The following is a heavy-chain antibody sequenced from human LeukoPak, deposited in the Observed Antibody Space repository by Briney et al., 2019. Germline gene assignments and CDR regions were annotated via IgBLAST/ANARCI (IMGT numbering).Heavy chain of an antibody. CDR2: IKQDGGEK. CDR3: AKGEYSSSSWDYYYYMDV. Sequence: GGSLRLSCAASGFTFSTYWMSWVRQAPGKGLEWVANIKQDGGEKYYADSVKGRFTISRDNSKNTLYLQMNSLRAEDTAVYYCAKGEYSSSSWDYYYYMDVWGKGTTVTVSS. J-gene: IGHJ6*03. CDR1: GFTFSTYW. V-gene: IGHV3-7*01. D-gene: IGHD6-6*01.